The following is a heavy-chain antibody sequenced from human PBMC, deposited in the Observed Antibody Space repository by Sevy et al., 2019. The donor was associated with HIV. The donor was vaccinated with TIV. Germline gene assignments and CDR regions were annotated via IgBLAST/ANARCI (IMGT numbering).Heavy chain of an antibody. Sequence: GGSLRLSCAASGFTFSSYSMNWVRQAPGKGLEWVSSISSSSSYIYYAHSVKGRFTISRANAKNSLYLQMNSLRAEDTAVYYCARDLYYYDSSGYYQDPPEYFQHWGQGTLVTVSS. V-gene: IGHV3-21*01. D-gene: IGHD3-22*01. CDR1: GFTFSSYS. CDR3: ARDLYYYDSSGYYQDPPEYFQH. J-gene: IGHJ1*01. CDR2: ISSSSSYI.